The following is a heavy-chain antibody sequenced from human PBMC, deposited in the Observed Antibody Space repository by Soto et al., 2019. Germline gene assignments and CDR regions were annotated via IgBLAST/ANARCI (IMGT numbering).Heavy chain of an antibody. CDR1: GYTFTSYG. J-gene: IGHJ4*02. CDR2: ISAHNGNT. CDR3: ARGRSGDY. V-gene: IGHV1-18*01. Sequence: QVHLVQSGAEVKKPGASVKVSCKASGYTFTSYGITWVRQAPGQGLEWMGWISAHNGNTDYAQKLQGRVIVTRDTSTSTALMELRSLISDDTAVYYCARGRSGDYWGQGALVPVSS.